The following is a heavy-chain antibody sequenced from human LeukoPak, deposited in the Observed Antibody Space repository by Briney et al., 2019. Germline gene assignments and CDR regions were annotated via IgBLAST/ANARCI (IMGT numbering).Heavy chain of an antibody. J-gene: IGHJ4*02. CDR1: GVTFSSYA. CDR3: AKDVGIAEAGPLYYFDY. CDR2: ISYDGSNK. D-gene: IGHD6-13*01. Sequence: PGRSLRLSCAASGVTFSSYAVHWVRQAPGKGLERVALISYDGSNKYYADSVKGRFTVSRDTSKNTLYLQMNSLRDEDTAVYYCAKDVGIAEAGPLYYFDYWGQGTLVTVSS. V-gene: IGHV3-30*04.